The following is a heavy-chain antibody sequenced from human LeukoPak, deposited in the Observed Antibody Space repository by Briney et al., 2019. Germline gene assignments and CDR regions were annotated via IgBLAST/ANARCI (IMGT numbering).Heavy chain of an antibody. D-gene: IGHD5-18*01. CDR1: GFTFSSYG. J-gene: IGHJ6*03. Sequence: QAGGSLRLSCAASGFTFSSYGMHWVRQAPDKGLEWVAFIRYDGNSKDYADSVKGRFTISRDNSKNTLYLQMNSLRGEDTALYYCAKGGGYSYENYYYYMDVWAKGPRSPSP. CDR3: AKGGGYSYENYYYYMDV. CDR2: IRYDGNSK. V-gene: IGHV3-30*02.